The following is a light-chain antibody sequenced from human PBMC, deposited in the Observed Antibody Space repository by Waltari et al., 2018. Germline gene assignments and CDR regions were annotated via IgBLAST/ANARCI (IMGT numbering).Light chain of an antibody. CDR3: GTWDSSLSAGV. CDR2: DDV. CDR1: NSNVGNDY. J-gene: IGLJ1*01. Sequence: QSVLTQPPSVSAAPGQKVTISCSGSNSNVGNDYVSCYQQLPGTAPKLLIYDDVNRPSGIPDRFSGSKSGTSATLAITGLQTGDEAEYYCGTWDSSLSAGVFGTGTKVTV. V-gene: IGLV1-51*01.